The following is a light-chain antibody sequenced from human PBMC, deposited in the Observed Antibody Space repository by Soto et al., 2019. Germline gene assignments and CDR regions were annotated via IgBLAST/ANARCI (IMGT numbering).Light chain of an antibody. CDR1: QSVSSY. V-gene: IGKV3-11*01. Sequence: EIVLTQSPATLSLSPGEIATLSFSASQSVSSYLAWYQQKPGQAPRLLIYDASNRATGIPARFSGSGSGTDFTLTISSLEPEDFGIFYCLQRADWPKITFGQGTRLEIK. CDR2: DAS. CDR3: LQRADWPKIT. J-gene: IGKJ5*01.